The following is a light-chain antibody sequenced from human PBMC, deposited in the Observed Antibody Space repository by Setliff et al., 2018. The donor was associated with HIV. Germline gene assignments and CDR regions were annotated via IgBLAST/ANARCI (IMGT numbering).Light chain of an antibody. V-gene: IGLV2-23*01. CDR3: CSNTGSNTYV. J-gene: IGLJ1*01. CDR1: SGDVGSYNL. Sequence: QSALTQPASVSGSPGQSITISCPGTSGDVGSYNLVSWYQQQPGKPPKLMIYQASKRPSGVSNRFSGSKSGNTASLTIPGLQAEDEADYYCCSNTGSNTYVFGTGTKVTVL. CDR2: QAS.